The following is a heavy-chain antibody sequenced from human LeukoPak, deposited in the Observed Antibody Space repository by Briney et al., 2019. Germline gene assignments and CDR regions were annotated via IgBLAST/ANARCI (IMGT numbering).Heavy chain of an antibody. J-gene: IGHJ6*02. V-gene: IGHV1-2*02. Sequence: ASVKVSCKASGYTFTGYYMHWVRQAPGQGLEWMGWINPNSGGTNYAQKFQGRVTMTRDTSINTAYMELSRLTSDDTAVYYCARGYGSGKVDHYYYYGMDVWGQGTLVTVSS. D-gene: IGHD3-10*01. CDR1: GYTFTGYY. CDR3: ARGYGSGKVDHYYYYGMDV. CDR2: INPNSGGT.